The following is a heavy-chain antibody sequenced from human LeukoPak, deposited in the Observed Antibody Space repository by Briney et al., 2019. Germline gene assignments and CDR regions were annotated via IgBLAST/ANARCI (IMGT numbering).Heavy chain of an antibody. V-gene: IGHV3-21*01. J-gene: IGHJ4*02. CDR1: GFTFSSYS. CDR2: ISSSSSYI. CDR3: AREAYYYDSSGYYYNFDY. D-gene: IGHD3-22*01. Sequence: GGSLRLPCAASGFTFSSYSMNWVRQAPGKGLEWVSSISSSSSYIYYADSVKSRFTISRDNAKNSLYLQMNSLRAEDTAVYYCAREAYYYDSSGYYYNFDYWGQGTLVTVSS.